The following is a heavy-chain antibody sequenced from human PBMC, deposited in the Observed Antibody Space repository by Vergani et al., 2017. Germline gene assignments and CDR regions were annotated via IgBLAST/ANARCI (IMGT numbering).Heavy chain of an antibody. CDR2: IRSKTYGATT. CDR1: GFNFGEYG. D-gene: IGHD4-23*01. Sequence: EVQLVESGGDLVQPGRSLRLSCQTSGFNFGEYGVSWVRQAPGKGLEWIGFIRSKTYGATTEYAASVRGRFTISRDDSKGIAYLQMSSLKKEDKAVYRCAVEIYDYGGSRDFDYWGQGTLVVVSS. J-gene: IGHJ4*02. V-gene: IGHV3-49*04. CDR3: AVEIYDYGGSRDFDY.